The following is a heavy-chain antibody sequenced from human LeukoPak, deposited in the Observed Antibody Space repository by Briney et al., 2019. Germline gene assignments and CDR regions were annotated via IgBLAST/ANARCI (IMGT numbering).Heavy chain of an antibody. CDR3: ARVSWFPGTSYYYMDV. D-gene: IGHD1-1*01. J-gene: IGHJ6*03. CDR2: IHYSGTT. CDR1: GYSISSGYY. V-gene: IGHV4-61*01. Sequence: SETLSLTCTVSGYSISSGYYWSWIRQPPGKGLEWIGYIHYSGTTNYNPSLKSRVTIPVDTSKNQFSLKLSSVTAADTAVYYCARVSWFPGTSYYYMDVWGKGTTVTVSS.